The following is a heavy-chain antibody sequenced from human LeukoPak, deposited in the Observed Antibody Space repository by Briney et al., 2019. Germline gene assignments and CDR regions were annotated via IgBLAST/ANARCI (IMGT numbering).Heavy chain of an antibody. CDR1: GFTFTSYG. V-gene: IGHV1-18*01. CDR2: ISGYSGNT. CDR3: ATTEPGIAVAGPRLHWFDP. D-gene: IGHD6-19*01. Sequence: GASVKVPCKTSGFTFTSYGISWMRQAPGQGLEWVGWISGYSGNTNYAQKFQGRVTMTEDTSTDTAYMELSSLRSEDTAVYYCATTEPGIAVAGPRLHWFDPWGQGTLVTVSS. J-gene: IGHJ5*02.